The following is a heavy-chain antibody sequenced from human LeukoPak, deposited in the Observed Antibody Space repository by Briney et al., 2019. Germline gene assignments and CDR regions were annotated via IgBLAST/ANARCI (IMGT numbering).Heavy chain of an antibody. CDR2: ISGSGGST. V-gene: IGHV3-23*01. J-gene: IGHJ3*02. CDR1: GFTFSSYG. Sequence: PGGSLRLSCAASGFTFSSYGMSWVRQAPGKGLEWVSAISGSGGSTYYADSVKGRFTISRDNSKNTLYLQMNSLRAEDTAVYYCAKGYCGGDCWGGAFDIWGQGTMVTVSS. CDR3: AKGYCGGDCWGGAFDI. D-gene: IGHD2-21*02.